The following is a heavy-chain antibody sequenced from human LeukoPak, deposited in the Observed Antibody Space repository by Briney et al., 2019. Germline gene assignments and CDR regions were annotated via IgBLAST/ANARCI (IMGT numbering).Heavy chain of an antibody. J-gene: IGHJ4*02. CDR1: GGSFRGYY. Sequence: ADTLSLTCAVYGGSFRGYYWSWIRQPPGKGLEWIGEINHSGSTNYNPSLKSRVTISLDTSMKKFSLKLNSVTAADTAVYYCASTERCSTTCPLDYWGQGTLVTVSS. V-gene: IGHV4-34*01. CDR3: ASTERCSTTCPLDY. D-gene: IGHD2-2*01. CDR2: INHSGST.